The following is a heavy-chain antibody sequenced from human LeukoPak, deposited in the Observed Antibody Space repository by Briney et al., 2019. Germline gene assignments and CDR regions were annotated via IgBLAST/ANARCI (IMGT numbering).Heavy chain of an antibody. CDR2: ISWKSGSI. CDR3: ASAGGDSRSPLPFYY. J-gene: IGHJ4*02. D-gene: IGHD6-6*01. Sequence: PGRSLRLSCAASGFTFDNYVIHWVRQAPGKGLEWVSGISWKSGSIGYADSVKGRFTISRDNAKNSLYLQMNSLRAEDTAVYFCASAGGDSRSPLPFYYWGQGTLVTVSS. V-gene: IGHV3-9*01. CDR1: GFTFDNYV.